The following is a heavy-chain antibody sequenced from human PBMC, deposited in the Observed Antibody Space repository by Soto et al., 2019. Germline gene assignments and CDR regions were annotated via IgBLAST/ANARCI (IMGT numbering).Heavy chain of an antibody. D-gene: IGHD6-19*01. CDR3: AKDLQWLAPFHFDY. J-gene: IGHJ4*02. CDR1: GFTFSSYA. Sequence: GGSLRLSCAASGFTFSSYAMHWVRQAPGKGLEWVAVISYDGSNKKYADSVKGRFTISRDNSKNTLYLQMNSLRAEDTAVYYCAKDLQWLAPFHFDYWGQGTLVTVSS. V-gene: IGHV3-30-3*01. CDR2: ISYDGSNK.